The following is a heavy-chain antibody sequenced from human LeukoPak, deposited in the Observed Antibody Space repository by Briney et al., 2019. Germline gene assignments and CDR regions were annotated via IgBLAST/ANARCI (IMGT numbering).Heavy chain of an antibody. Sequence: SETLSLTCTVSGYSIHSDYYWGWIRQPPGKGLEWIGSIYYSGSTYYNPSLKSRVTISVDTSKNQFSLKLSSVTAADTAVYYCAKDYSGYDEGDAFDIWGQGTMVTVSS. D-gene: IGHD5-12*01. CDR1: GYSIHSDYY. V-gene: IGHV4-38-2*02. CDR2: IYYSGST. J-gene: IGHJ3*02. CDR3: AKDYSGYDEGDAFDI.